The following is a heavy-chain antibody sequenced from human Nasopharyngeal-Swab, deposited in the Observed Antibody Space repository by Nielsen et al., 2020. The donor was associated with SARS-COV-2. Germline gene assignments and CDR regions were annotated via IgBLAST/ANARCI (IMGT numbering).Heavy chain of an antibody. CDR2: ISGSGGSI. CDR1: GFTFSSYW. D-gene: IGHD3-10*01. J-gene: IGHJ4*02. CDR3: AKAPRYYFGSGSFYFEY. Sequence: GSLRLSCSASGFTFSSYWMSWVRQAPGKGLEWVSSISGSGGSIYYADSVKGRFTISRDNSKNTLYLQMSSLRTEDTAVYYCAKAPRYYFGSGSFYFEYWGQGTLVTVSA. V-gene: IGHV3-23*01.